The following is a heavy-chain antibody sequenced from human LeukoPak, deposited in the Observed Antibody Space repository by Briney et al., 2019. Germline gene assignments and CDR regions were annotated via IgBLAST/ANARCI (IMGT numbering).Heavy chain of an antibody. Sequence: GGSLRLSCAGSGFSFSNAWMSWVRQAPGKGLEWVARIMSKGDGGTIDYAAPVKGRFTISRDDSKNTLDLEVNSLKTEDTGVYYCATEVARSGDTVAYWGQGTLVTVSS. D-gene: IGHD3-10*01. J-gene: IGHJ4*02. CDR1: GFSFSNAW. CDR2: IMSKGDGGTI. V-gene: IGHV3-15*01. CDR3: ATEVARSGDTVAY.